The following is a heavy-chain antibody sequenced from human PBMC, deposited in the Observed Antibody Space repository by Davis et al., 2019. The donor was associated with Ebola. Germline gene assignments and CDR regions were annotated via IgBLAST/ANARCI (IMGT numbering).Heavy chain of an antibody. CDR3: ARDWGVGELPPVRLHNWFDP. Sequence: PAGSLTLSCAASAFTFTSYSMNWVRQAPGQGLEWVSSISSSSSYIAYADSVTGRFTISRDNAKNSLYLQMNSLRAEDTAVYYCARDWGVGELPPVRLHNWFDPWGQGTLVTVSS. CDR1: AFTFTSYS. D-gene: IGHD3-10*01. J-gene: IGHJ5*02. CDR2: ISSSSSYI. V-gene: IGHV3-21*01.